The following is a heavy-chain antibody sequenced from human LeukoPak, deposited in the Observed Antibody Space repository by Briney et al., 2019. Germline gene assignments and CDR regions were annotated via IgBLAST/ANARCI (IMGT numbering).Heavy chain of an antibody. CDR1: GGSISSRSYY. J-gene: IGHJ4*02. V-gene: IGHV4-39*01. CDR3: ARVEVGATFDY. Sequence: PSETLSLTCTVSGGSISSRSYYWGWVRQPPGKGLEWIGNIYYNGNTYYSPSLKSRVTISVDTSKNQFSLKLGSVTAADTAVYYCARVEVGATFDYWGQGTLVTVSS. D-gene: IGHD1-26*01. CDR2: IYYNGNT.